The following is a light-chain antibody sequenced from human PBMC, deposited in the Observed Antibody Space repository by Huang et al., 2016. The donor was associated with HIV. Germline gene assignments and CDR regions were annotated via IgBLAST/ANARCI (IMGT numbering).Light chain of an antibody. J-gene: IGKJ1*01. CDR3: LQDHNYPRT. Sequence: AIQMTQSPSSLSASVGDRVTITCLASQGMTDDLAWYQQKPGKAPKLLISGASTLRSGVPSRFSGSGSGTDFTLTISSLQPEDYATYYCLQDHNYPRTFGQGTKVEI. V-gene: IGKV1-6*01. CDR2: GAS. CDR1: QGMTDD.